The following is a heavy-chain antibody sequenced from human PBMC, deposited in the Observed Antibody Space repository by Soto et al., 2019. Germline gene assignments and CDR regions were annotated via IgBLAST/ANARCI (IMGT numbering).Heavy chain of an antibody. D-gene: IGHD3-22*01. V-gene: IGHV1-69*13. CDR3: ARAAGTYYYASSGYYVGQY. Sequence: SVKVSCKASGGTFSSYAISWVRQAPGQGLEWMGGIIPIFGTANYAQKFQGRVTITADESTSTAYMELSSLRSEDTAVYYCARAAGTYYYASSGYYVGQYWGQGTLVPSPQ. CDR2: IIPIFGTA. J-gene: IGHJ4*02. CDR1: GGTFSSYA.